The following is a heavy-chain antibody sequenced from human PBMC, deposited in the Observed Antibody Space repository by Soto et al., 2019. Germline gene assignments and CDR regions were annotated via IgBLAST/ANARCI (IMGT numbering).Heavy chain of an antibody. CDR1: GYTFTSNG. J-gene: IGHJ4*02. CDR2: ISTYNGET. CDR3: ARQDYYDGRMAGAY. D-gene: IGHD3-16*01. V-gene: IGHV1-18*01. Sequence: QVQLVQSGAEVKKPGASVKVSCKASGYTFTSNGISWVRQAPGQGLEWMGWISTYNGETDYAQNLQGRVTMTTDTSTSTAYMELRSLRSDDTAVYYCARQDYYDGRMAGAYWGQGALVTVSS.